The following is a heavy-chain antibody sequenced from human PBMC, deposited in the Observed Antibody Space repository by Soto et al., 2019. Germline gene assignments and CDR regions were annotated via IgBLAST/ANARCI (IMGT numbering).Heavy chain of an antibody. V-gene: IGHV3-30-3*01. J-gene: IGHJ4*02. CDR1: GFTFSSYA. D-gene: IGHD2-15*01. CDR3: ARAPLPDY. CDR2: ISYDGSNK. Sequence: QVQLVESGGGVVQPGRSLRLSCAASGFTFSSYAMHWVRQAPGKGLEWVAVISYDGSNKYYADSVKGRFTISRDNSKNTLYLQMNRLRAEDTALYYCARAPLPDYWGQGTLVTVSS.